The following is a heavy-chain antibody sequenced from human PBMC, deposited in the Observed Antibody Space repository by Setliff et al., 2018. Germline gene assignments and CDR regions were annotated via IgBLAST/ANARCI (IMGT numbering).Heavy chain of an antibody. J-gene: IGHJ4*02. D-gene: IGHD3-16*01. V-gene: IGHV1-18*01. CDR3: TRSRAPRVVLAADFDL. CDR2: ISPYSGES. Sequence: ASVKVSCKTSGFSFSTFGFSWVRQAPGQGLEWMGWISPYSGESNYAQKFQDRLTVTADTSTKTTYVELRSLTSDDTAVYFCTRSRAPRVVLAADFDLWGQGTLVTV. CDR1: GFSFSTFG.